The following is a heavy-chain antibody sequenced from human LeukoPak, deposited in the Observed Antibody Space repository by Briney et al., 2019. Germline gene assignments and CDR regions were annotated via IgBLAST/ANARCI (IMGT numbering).Heavy chain of an antibody. CDR1: GYTFISFS. J-gene: IGHJ4*02. CDR2: VSGYTGDT. CDR3: ATDQSQLWLSY. Sequence: ASVKVSCKASGYTFISFSFSWMRQAPGQGLEWMGWVSGYTGDTNYAQKFQGRVTMTTDTSTSTAYMELRSLRSDDTAVYYCATDQSQLWLSYWGQGTLVTVSS. D-gene: IGHD5-18*01. V-gene: IGHV1-18*01.